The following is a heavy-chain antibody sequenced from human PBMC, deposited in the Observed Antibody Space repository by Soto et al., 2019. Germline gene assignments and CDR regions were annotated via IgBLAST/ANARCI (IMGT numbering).Heavy chain of an antibody. D-gene: IGHD3-3*01. CDR2: INPSGGST. Sequence: ASVKVSCKASGYTFTSYYMHWVRQAPGQGLEWMGIINPSGGSTSYAQKFQGRVTMTRDTSTSTVYMELSSLRSEDTAVYYCARAGGRGIFGYYYGMDVWGQGTTVTSP. V-gene: IGHV1-46*01. CDR3: ARAGGRGIFGYYYGMDV. CDR1: GYTFTSYY. J-gene: IGHJ6*02.